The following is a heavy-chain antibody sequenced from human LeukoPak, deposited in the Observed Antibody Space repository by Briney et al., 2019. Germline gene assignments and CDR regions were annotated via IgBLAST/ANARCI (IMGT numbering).Heavy chain of an antibody. D-gene: IGHD3-22*01. CDR2: ISGRGASK. J-gene: IGHJ4*02. CDR3: AKLLYYYDSSQPY. CDR1: GFTFNDYY. Sequence: PGGSLRLSCAASGFTFNDYYMSWIRQAPGKGLEWVSGISGRGASKYYADSVKGRFTISRDNSKNTLYLQMNSLRAEDTAVYYCAKLLYYYDSSQPYWGQGTLVTVSS. V-gene: IGHV3-23*01.